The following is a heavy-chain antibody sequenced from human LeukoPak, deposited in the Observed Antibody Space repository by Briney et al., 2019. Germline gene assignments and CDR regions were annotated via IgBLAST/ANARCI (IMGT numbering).Heavy chain of an antibody. CDR3: ARDCDRSGYYCY. CDR1: GYXFSDYG. J-gene: IGHJ4*02. CDR2: ISTYNGNT. D-gene: IGHD3-22*01. V-gene: IGHV1-18*01. Sequence: ASVKVSCKASGYXFSDYGISWVRQAPGQGLEWMGWISTYNGNTNYAQNLQGRVAMTTDTSTSTAYMELRSLRSDDTAVYYCARDCDRSGYYCYWGQGTLVTVSS.